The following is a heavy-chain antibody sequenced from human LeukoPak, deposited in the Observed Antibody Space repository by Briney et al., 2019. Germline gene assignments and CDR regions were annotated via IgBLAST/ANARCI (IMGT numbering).Heavy chain of an antibody. J-gene: IGHJ4*02. D-gene: IGHD3-10*01. V-gene: IGHV3-23*01. CDR3: AKAPQYYYGSGSQGYFDY. CDR2: ISGSGGST. CDR1: GFTFSSYS. Sequence: SGGSLRLSCAASGFTFSSYSMSWVRQAPGKGLEWVSAISGSGGSTYYADSVKGRFTISRDNSKNTLYLQMNSLRAEDTAVYYCAKAPQYYYGSGSQGYFDYWGQGTLVTVSS.